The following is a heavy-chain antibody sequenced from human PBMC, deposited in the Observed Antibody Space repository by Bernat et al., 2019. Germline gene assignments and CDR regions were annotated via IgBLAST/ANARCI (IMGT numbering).Heavy chain of an antibody. D-gene: IGHD1-26*01. Sequence: EVQLLESGGGLVQPGGSLRLSCAASGFTFSSYAMSWIRQAPGKGLEWVSAISGSAGTTYYADSVKGRFTISRDNSKNTLYLQMNSLRAEDTAVYYCAKDGVGASLPVAFDIWGQGTMVTVSS. CDR2: ISGSAGTT. CDR3: AKDGVGASLPVAFDI. J-gene: IGHJ3*02. V-gene: IGHV3-23*01. CDR1: GFTFSSYA.